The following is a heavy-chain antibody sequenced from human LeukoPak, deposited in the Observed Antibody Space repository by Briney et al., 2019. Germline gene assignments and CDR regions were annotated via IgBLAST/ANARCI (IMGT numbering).Heavy chain of an antibody. CDR1: GLTFSSYA. V-gene: IGHV3-23*01. CDR3: AKDPAYGSYL. D-gene: IGHD1-26*01. Sequence: GGSLRLSCASSGLTFSSYAMSGVRQAPAKGVEWVSAISGSGGSTYYADSVKGGFTISRDNSKNTLYLQMNSLRAEDTAVYYCAKDPAYGSYLGGQGTLVTVSS. J-gene: IGHJ4*02. CDR2: ISGSGGST.